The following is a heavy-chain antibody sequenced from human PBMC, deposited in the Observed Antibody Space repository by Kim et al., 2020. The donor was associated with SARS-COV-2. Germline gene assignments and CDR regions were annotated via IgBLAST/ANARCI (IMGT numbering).Heavy chain of an antibody. CDR3: ARETLYYYGMDV. CDR1: GFTFSSYW. J-gene: IGHJ6*02. V-gene: IGHV3-74*01. Sequence: GGSLRLSCAASGFTFSSYWMHWVRQAPGKGLVWVSRIKSDGSSTSYADPVKGRFTISRDNAKNTLTLQMSSLRAEDTAVYYCARETLYYYGMDVWGQGTTVTVFS. CDR2: IKSDGSST.